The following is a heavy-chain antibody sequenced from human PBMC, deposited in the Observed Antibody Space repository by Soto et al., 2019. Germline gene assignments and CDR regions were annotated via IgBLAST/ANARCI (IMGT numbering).Heavy chain of an antibody. J-gene: IGHJ3*02. CDR2: ISYDGSNK. V-gene: IGHV3-30*03. Sequence: QVQLVESGGGVVQPGRSLRLSCAASGFTFSSYGMYWVRQAPGKGLEWVAVISYDGSNKYYADSVKGRFTISRDNSKNTLYLQMNSLRAEDTAVYYCASAVVVVAATPGAFDIWGQGTMVTVSS. CDR3: ASAVVVVAATPGAFDI. D-gene: IGHD2-15*01. CDR1: GFTFSSYG.